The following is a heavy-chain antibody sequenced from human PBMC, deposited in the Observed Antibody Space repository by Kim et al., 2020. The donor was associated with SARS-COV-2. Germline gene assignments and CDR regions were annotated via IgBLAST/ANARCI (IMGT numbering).Heavy chain of an antibody. V-gene: IGHV3-11*01. Sequence: GGSLRLSCAASGFTFSDYYMSWIRQAPGKGLEWVSYISGSGSSIYYADSVKGRFTISRDNAKNSLYLQMNSLRAEDTAVYYCARRAGIVVVPLHCYYDMDVCGHGTPVTVSS. J-gene: IGHJ6*02. CDR2: ISGSGSSI. CDR3: ARRAGIVVVPLHCYYDMDV. CDR1: GFTFSDYY. D-gene: IGHD3-22*01.